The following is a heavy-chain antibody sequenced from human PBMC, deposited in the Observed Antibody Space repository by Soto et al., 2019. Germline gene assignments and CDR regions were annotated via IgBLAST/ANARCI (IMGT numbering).Heavy chain of an antibody. CDR3: PKGSAAGRPYYFDY. J-gene: IGHJ4*02. V-gene: IGHV3-23*01. CDR1: GVSFRSYA. D-gene: IGHD2-2*01. Sequence: AGSLRLSCAASGVSFRSYAMSGVRQAPGKGLEWVSAITAGSDDTYYADSVKGRFTISRDNSKDMLYLQMNSLRAEDTAVYFCPKGSAAGRPYYFDYWGQGTLVTVSS. CDR2: ITAGSDDT.